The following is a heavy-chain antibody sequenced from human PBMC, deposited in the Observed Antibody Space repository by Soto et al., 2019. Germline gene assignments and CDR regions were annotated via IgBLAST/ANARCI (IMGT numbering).Heavy chain of an antibody. CDR2: ISAYNGNT. CDR1: GYTFTSYG. CDR3: ARDGSSSWSTNKNWFDP. J-gene: IGHJ5*02. Sequence: ASVKVSCKASGYTFTSYGISWVRQAPGQGLEWMGWISAYNGNTNYAQKLQGRVTMTTDTSTSTAYMELRSLRSDDTTVYYCARDGSSSWSTNKNWFDPWGQGNLVTVSS. D-gene: IGHD6-13*01. V-gene: IGHV1-18*01.